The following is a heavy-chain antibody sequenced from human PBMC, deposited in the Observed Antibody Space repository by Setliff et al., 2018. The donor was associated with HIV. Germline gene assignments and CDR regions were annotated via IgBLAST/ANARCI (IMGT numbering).Heavy chain of an antibody. CDR2: IDDSGSI. V-gene: IGHV4-34*01. J-gene: IGHJ5*02. D-gene: IGHD3-10*01. CDR1: TESLTRYD. Sequence: SETLSLTCAVYTESLTRYDWAWIRQSPEKGLEWIGEIDDSGSIIYNPSLQSRVTMSVDTSENQFSLKVGSLTAADTGLYYCARVKSIKTTLVRLWPRFDLWGQGTQVTVSS. CDR3: ARVKSIKTTLVRLWPRFDL.